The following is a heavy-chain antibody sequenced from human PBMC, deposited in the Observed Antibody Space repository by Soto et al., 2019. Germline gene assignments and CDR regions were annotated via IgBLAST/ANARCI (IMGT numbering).Heavy chain of an antibody. Sequence: GGSLRLSCAASGFTFSSYGMHWVRQAPGKGLEWVAVISYDGSNKYYADSVKGRFTISRDNSKNTLYLQMNSLRAEDTAVYYCAKSLLGSSGWDFDYWGQGTLVTVSS. V-gene: IGHV3-30*18. CDR3: AKSLLGSSGWDFDY. CDR2: ISYDGSNK. D-gene: IGHD6-19*01. CDR1: GFTFSSYG. J-gene: IGHJ4*02.